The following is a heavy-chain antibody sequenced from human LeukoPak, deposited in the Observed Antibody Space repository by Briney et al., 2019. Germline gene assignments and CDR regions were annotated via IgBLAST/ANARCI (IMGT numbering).Heavy chain of an antibody. CDR3: ARGLRYCSGGSCYSYYYYYTDV. D-gene: IGHD2-15*01. CDR1: GGSISIYY. J-gene: IGHJ6*03. Sequence: KPSETLSLTCTVSGGSISIYYWSWIRQPPGKGLEWIGYIYYSGSTNYNPSLKSRVTISVDTSKNQFSLKLSSVTAADTAVYYCARGLRYCSGGSCYSYYYYYTDVWGKGTTVTVSS. V-gene: IGHV4-59*08. CDR2: IYYSGST.